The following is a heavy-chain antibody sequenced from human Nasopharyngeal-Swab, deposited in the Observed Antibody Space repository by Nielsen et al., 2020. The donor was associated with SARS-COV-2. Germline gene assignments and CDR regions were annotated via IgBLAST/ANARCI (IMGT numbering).Heavy chain of an antibody. D-gene: IGHD2-2*01. CDR2: IYYSGST. CDR3: ARYAFGDIVVVPAARGMDV. CDR1: GGSISSGDYY. Sequence: SETLSLTCTVSGGSISSGDYYWSWIRQPPGKGLEWIGYIYYSGSTYYNPSLKSRVTVSVDTSKNQFSLKLSSVTAADTAVYYCARYAFGDIVVVPAARGMDVWGQGTTVTVSS. V-gene: IGHV4-30-4*01. J-gene: IGHJ6*02.